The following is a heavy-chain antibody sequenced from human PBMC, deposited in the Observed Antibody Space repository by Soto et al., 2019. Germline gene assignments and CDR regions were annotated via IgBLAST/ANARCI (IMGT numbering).Heavy chain of an antibody. CDR1: GVSIRSSY. J-gene: IGHJ3*02. D-gene: IGHD2-21*02. Sequence: SEALSLTCTGSGVSIRSSYWGLVPQAPGKGLEWIGYIYYRGSTNHNPSLKSRVTISVDTAKNQVSLKLSSVTAADTAVYYCAGGEAYCGGDCYPMVAFDIWGQGTMVT. CDR3: AGGEAYCGGDCYPMVAFDI. V-gene: IGHV4-59*01. CDR2: IYYRGST.